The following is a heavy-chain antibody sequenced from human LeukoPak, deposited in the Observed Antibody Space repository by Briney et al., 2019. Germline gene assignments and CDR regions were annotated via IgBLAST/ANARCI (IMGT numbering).Heavy chain of an antibody. CDR1: GFTFSSYG. D-gene: IGHD3-22*01. J-gene: IGHJ4*02. CDR2: INHDGSST. Sequence: GGSLRLSCAASGFTFSSYGMHWVRQAPGKGLVWVSRINHDGSSTNYADSVKGRFTISRDNARNTVYLQMNSLRAEDTAVYYCVRDWGYDSSGYWQKYFDTWGQGTLVTVSS. CDR3: VRDWGYDSSGYWQKYFDT. V-gene: IGHV3-74*01.